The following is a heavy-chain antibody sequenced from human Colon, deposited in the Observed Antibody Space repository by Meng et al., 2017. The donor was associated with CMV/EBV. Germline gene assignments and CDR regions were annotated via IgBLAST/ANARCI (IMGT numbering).Heavy chain of an antibody. CDR1: GYTFTSYG. Sequence: KVSCKASGYTFTSYGIGWVRQAPGQGLEWMGWINGKSGQTDYAQKFQGRVTMTRDTPTNTAYMELRSLTSDDTAIYYCARDWAYERDYWGQGTLVTVSS. CDR2: INGKSGQT. J-gene: IGHJ4*02. CDR3: ARDWAYERDY. V-gene: IGHV1-18*01. D-gene: IGHD5-12*01.